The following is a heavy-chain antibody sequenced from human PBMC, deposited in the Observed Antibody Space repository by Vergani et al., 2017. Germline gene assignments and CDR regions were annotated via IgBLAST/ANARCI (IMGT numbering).Heavy chain of an antibody. J-gene: IGHJ6*02. D-gene: IGHD3-9*01. CDR3: ARYRAHYDILTGYYRYYYYGMYV. CDR1: GGYISSSSYY. V-gene: IGHV4-39*07. CDR2: IYYSGST. Sequence: QLQLQESGPGLVKPSETLSLTCTVSGGYISSSSYYWGWIRQPPGKGLEWIGSIYYSGSTYYNPSLKSRVTISVDTSKNQFSLKLSSVTAADTAVYYCARYRAHYDILTGYYRYYYYGMYVWGQGP.